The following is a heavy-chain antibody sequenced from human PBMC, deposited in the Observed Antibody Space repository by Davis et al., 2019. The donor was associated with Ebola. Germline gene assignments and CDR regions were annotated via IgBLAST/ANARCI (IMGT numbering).Heavy chain of an antibody. V-gene: IGHV4-34*01. D-gene: IGHD5-12*01. Sequence: MPSETLSLTCAVYGGSFSGYHWSWIRQPPGKGLEWIGEINHSGSTNYNPSLKSRVTISVDTSKNQFSLKLSSVTAADTAVYYCARIPRGYRYYYYYGMDVWGQGTTVTVSS. J-gene: IGHJ6*02. CDR1: GGSFSGYH. CDR2: INHSGST. CDR3: ARIPRGYRYYYYYGMDV.